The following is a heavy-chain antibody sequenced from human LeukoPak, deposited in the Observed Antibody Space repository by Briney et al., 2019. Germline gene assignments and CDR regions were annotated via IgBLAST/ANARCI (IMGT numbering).Heavy chain of an antibody. D-gene: IGHD3-10*01. V-gene: IGHV1-8*01. CDR2: MNPNSGNT. J-gene: IGHJ4*02. CDR3: ARVRTMVRGVITPPHY. CDR1: GYTFTSYD. Sequence: GASVKVSCKASGYTFTSYDINWVRQATGQGLEWMGWMNPNSGNTGYAQKFQGRVTMTRNTSISTAYMELSSLRSEDTAVYYCARVRTMVRGVITPPHYWGQGTLVTVSS.